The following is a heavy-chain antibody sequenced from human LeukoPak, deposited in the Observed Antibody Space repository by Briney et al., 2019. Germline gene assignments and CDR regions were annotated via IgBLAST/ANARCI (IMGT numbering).Heavy chain of an antibody. Sequence: PGGSPRLSCAASGFTFSDYYMGWVRQAPGKGLEWVSYISSSDNTRYYADSVKSRFTISRDNAKDSLYLQMNSLRAEDTAVYYCARALHDAFDIWGQGTMVTVSS. V-gene: IGHV3-11*04. CDR1: GFTFSDYY. J-gene: IGHJ3*02. CDR2: ISSSDNTR. CDR3: ARALHDAFDI.